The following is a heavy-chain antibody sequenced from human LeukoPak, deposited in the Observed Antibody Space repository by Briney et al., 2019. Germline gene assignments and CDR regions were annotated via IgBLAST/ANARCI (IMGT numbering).Heavy chain of an antibody. V-gene: IGHV4-4*07. CDR1: GGSISSYY. D-gene: IGHD3-22*01. CDR3: ARVNSYYCDSSGYYIFDY. J-gene: IGHJ4*02. CDR2: IYTSGST. Sequence: PSETLSLTCTVSGGSISSYYWSWIRQPAGKGLEWIGRIYTSGSTNYNPSLKSRVTMSVDTSKNQFSLKLSSVTAADTAVYYCARVNSYYCDSSGYYIFDYWGQGTLVTVSS.